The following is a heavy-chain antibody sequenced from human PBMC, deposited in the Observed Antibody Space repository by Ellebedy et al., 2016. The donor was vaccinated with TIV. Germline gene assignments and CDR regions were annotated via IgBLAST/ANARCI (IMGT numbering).Heavy chain of an antibody. D-gene: IGHD3-22*01. CDR2: VKGDGSIT. CDR1: GFTFNNYW. V-gene: IGHV3-74*01. CDR3: AKDFDDSSGYLGPLDY. Sequence: GGSLRLXXAASGFTFNNYWMHWVRQGPAKGLFWVARVKGDGSITNYADSVKGRFTISRDNAKNTLYLQMNSLRAEDTAVYYCAKDFDDSSGYLGPLDYWGQGTLVTVSS. J-gene: IGHJ4*02.